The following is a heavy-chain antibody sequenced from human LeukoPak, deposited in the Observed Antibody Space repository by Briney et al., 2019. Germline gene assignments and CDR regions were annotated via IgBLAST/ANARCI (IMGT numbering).Heavy chain of an antibody. CDR2: IYTSGST. V-gene: IGHV4-61*02. D-gene: IGHD1-1*01. J-gene: IGHJ5*02. CDR1: GGSISSGSYY. Sequence: PSETLSLTCTVSGGSISSGSYYWSWIRQPAGKGLEWIGRIYTSGSTNYNPSLKSRVIISVDTSKNQFSLKLSSVTAADTAVYYCAVETHGDWFDPWGQGTLVTVSS. CDR3: AVETHGDWFDP.